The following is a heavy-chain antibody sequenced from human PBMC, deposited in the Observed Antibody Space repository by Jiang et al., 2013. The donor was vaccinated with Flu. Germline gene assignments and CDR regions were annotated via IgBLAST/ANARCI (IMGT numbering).Heavy chain of an antibody. CDR1: GYSISSGYY. CDR3: ARDKSYYGSGSYFDAFDI. V-gene: IGHV4-38-2*02. Sequence: PGLVKPSETLSLTCAVSGYSISSGYYWGWIRQPPGKGLEWIGSIYHSGSTYYNPSLKSRVTISVDTSKNQFSLKLSSVTAADTAVYYCARDKSYYGSGSYFDAFDIWGQGTMVTVSS. D-gene: IGHD3-10*01. J-gene: IGHJ3*02. CDR2: IYHSGST.